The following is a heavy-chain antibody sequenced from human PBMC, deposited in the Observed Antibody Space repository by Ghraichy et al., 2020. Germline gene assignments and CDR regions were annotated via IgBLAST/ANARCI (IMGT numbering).Heavy chain of an antibody. CDR1: GFTFSSYG. D-gene: IGHD6-13*01. V-gene: IGHV3-30*02. J-gene: IGHJ4*02. Sequence: GESLNISCAASGFTFSSYGMHWVRQAPGKGLEWVAFIRYDGSNKYYADSVKGRFTISRDNSKNTLYLQMNSLRAEDTAVYYCAKGSVMYSSSWYSGYWGQGTLVTISS. CDR3: AKGSVMYSSSWYSGY. CDR2: IRYDGSNK.